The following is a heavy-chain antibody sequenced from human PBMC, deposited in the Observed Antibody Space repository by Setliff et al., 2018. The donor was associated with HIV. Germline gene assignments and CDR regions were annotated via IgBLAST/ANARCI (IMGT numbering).Heavy chain of an antibody. CDR2: IYYSGST. V-gene: IGHV4-59*08. Sequence: LSLTCTVSGGSISSYYWSWVRQPPGKGLEWIGYIYYSGSTNYNPSLKSRVTISVDTSKNQFSLKLSSVTAADTAVYYCARHLIGDYYYFDYWGQGTLVTVSS. CDR3: ARHLIGDYYYFDY. J-gene: IGHJ4*02. CDR1: GGSISSYY. D-gene: IGHD4-17*01.